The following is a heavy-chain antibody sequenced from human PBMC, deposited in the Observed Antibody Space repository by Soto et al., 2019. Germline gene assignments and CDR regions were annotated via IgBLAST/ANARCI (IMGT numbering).Heavy chain of an antibody. CDR2: ISYDGSNK. CDR3: AKDFYEGVVVAAIVSWFDP. J-gene: IGHJ5*02. CDR1: GFTFSSYG. V-gene: IGHV3-30*18. Sequence: PGGSLRLSCAASGFTFSSYGMHWVRQAPGKGLEWVAVISYDGSNKYYADSVKGRFTISRDNSKNTLYLQMNSLRAEDTAVYYCAKDFYEGVVVAAIVSWFDPWGQGTLVTVSS. D-gene: IGHD2-15*01.